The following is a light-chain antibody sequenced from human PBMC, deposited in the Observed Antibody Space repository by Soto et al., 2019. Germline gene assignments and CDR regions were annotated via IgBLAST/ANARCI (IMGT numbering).Light chain of an antibody. J-gene: IGKJ2*01. CDR2: GES. CDR3: QQSNNWPYT. V-gene: IGKV3-15*01. CDR1: QSVSSN. Sequence: EILMTQSPATLSVSPGERATLSCRASQSVSSNLAWYQQKPGRAPRLLFYGESTRATGIPVRFSGSGSGTDFTLTISSLQSEDFAFYYCQQSNNWPYTFGHGTKVEIK.